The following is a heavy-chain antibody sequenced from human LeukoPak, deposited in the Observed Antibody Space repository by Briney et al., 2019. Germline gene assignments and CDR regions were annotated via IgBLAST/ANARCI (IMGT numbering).Heavy chain of an antibody. Sequence: PSETLSLTCTVSGGSISSSSYYWGWIRQPPGKGLEWIGNIYHSGITYYNHFNSSLKSRVTISIDTSKNQFSLRLTSVTAADTAVYFCATLVSTRYYFDYWGQGTLVTASS. CDR2: IYHSGIT. CDR3: ATLVSTRYYFDY. J-gene: IGHJ4*02. CDR1: GGSISSSSYY. V-gene: IGHV4-39*01. D-gene: IGHD5/OR15-5a*01.